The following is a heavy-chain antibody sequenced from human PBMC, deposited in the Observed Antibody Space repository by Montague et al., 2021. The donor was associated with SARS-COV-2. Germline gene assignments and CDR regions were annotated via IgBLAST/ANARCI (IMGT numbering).Heavy chain of an antibody. J-gene: IGHJ4*02. CDR2: IKQDGSEK. Sequence: SLRLSCAASGFTFSSYWMSWVRQAPGKGLEWVANIKQDGSEKYYVDSVKGRFTISRDNAKNSLYLKMNSRSAEDTAVYYCASNYCSGGSCFFDFWGQGTLVTVSS. D-gene: IGHD2-15*01. CDR1: GFTFSSYW. CDR3: ASNYCSGGSCFFDF. V-gene: IGHV3-7*01.